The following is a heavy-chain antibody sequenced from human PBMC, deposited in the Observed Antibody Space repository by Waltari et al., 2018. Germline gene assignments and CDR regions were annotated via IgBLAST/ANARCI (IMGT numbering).Heavy chain of an antibody. J-gene: IGHJ4*02. CDR3: ARDVGRFLEWLGEVDY. CDR1: GYTFTSYG. Sequence: VQLVQSGAEVKKPGASVKVSCKASGYTFTSYGISWVRQDTGQGLEWMGWISAYNGNTNYAQKLQGRVTMTTDTSTSTAYMELRSLRSDDTAVYYCARDVGRFLEWLGEVDYWGQGTLVTVSS. D-gene: IGHD3-3*01. V-gene: IGHV1-18*01. CDR2: ISAYNGNT.